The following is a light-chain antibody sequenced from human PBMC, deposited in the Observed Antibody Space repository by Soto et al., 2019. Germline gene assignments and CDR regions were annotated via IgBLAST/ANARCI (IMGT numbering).Light chain of an antibody. V-gene: IGKV3-15*01. CDR3: QQYNNWPRT. J-gene: IGKJ1*01. CDR1: QSVSSN. CDR2: GAS. Sequence: EIVLTQSTATLSVSPGQRATLSWRASQSVSSNLAWYQQKPGQAPRLLIYGASTRATGIPARFSGSGSGTEFTLTISSLQSEYFAVYYCQQYNNWPRTFGQGTKVDIK.